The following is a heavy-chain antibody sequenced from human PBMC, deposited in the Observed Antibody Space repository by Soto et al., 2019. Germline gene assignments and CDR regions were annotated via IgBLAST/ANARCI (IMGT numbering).Heavy chain of an antibody. CDR3: ARDKGYGFGWSSSSGMDV. CDR1: GYTLTELS. J-gene: IGHJ6*02. D-gene: IGHD5-18*01. Sequence: ASVKVSCKVSGYTLTELSMHWVRQAPGKGLEWMGGFDPEDGETIYAQKFQGRVTMTEDTSTDTAYMELSSLRSEDTAVYYCARDKGYGFGWSSSSGMDVWGQGTTVTVSS. V-gene: IGHV1-24*01. CDR2: FDPEDGET.